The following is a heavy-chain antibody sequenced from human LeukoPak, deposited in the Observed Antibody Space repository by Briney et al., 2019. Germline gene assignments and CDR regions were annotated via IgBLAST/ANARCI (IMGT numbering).Heavy chain of an antibody. CDR2: INPNSGGT. D-gene: IGHD3-10*01. CDR1: GYTFTGYY. CDR3: ARDPRITPDSRGAFDI. J-gene: IGHJ3*02. Sequence: GASVKVSFKASGYTFTGYYMHWVRQAPGQGLEWMGWINPNSGGTNYAQKFQGRVTMTRDTSISTAHMELSSLRSDDTAVYYCARDPRITPDSRGAFDIWGQGTMVTVSS. V-gene: IGHV1-2*02.